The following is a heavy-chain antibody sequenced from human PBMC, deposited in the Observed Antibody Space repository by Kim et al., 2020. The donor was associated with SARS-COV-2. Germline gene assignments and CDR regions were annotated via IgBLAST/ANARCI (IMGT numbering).Heavy chain of an antibody. V-gene: IGHV5-10-1*01. D-gene: IGHD3-10*01. Sequence: YSPSFQGHVTISADKSISTAYLQWSSLKASDTAMYYCARHPKGSGSPNDYWGQGTLVTVSS. CDR3: ARHPKGSGSPNDY. J-gene: IGHJ4*02.